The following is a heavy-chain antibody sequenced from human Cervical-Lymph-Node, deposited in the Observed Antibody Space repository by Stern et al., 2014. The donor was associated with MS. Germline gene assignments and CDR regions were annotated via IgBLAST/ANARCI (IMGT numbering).Heavy chain of an antibody. CDR1: GFIFSSYA. CDR2: LSNEGSKQ. D-gene: IGHD2-15*01. CDR3: ARDTCRGGGCYFRY. J-gene: IGHJ4*02. Sequence: DQLVESGGGVVPPGRSLRLSCAASGFIFSSYAMHWVRQAPGKGLDWVAFLSNEGSKQFYADSVKGRFTISRDNSNNTLYLQMNSLRPEDTAVYYCARDTCRGGGCYFRYWGQGILITVSS. V-gene: IGHV3-30-3*01.